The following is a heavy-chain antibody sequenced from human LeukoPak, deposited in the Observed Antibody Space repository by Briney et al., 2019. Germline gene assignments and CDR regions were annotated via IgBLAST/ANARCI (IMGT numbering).Heavy chain of an antibody. CDR3: ATSPVAANYYYGMDV. D-gene: IGHD6-19*01. CDR1: GFTFSSYA. Sequence: GGSLRLSCAASGFTFSSYAMSWVRQAPGKGLEWVSAISGSGGSTYYADSVKGRFTIPRDNSKNTLYLQMNSLRAEDTAVYYCATSPVAANYYYGMDVWGQGTTVTVSS. J-gene: IGHJ6*02. CDR2: ISGSGGST. V-gene: IGHV3-23*01.